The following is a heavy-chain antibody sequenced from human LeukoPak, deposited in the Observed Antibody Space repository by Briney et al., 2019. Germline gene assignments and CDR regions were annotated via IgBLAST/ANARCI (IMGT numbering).Heavy chain of an antibody. D-gene: IGHD2-2*01. J-gene: IGHJ5*02. CDR1: GFSISSYY. CDR2: MYYSGGT. Sequence: PSETLSLTCTVSGFSISSYYWSWIRQPPGKGLEWIGYMYYSGGTNYNPSPKRRVTISVDTSKNQFSLKLSSVTAADTAVYYCSSGGYYSTNRCYPNWFDPWGKGTMVTVSS. CDR3: SSGGYYSTNRCYPNWFDP. V-gene: IGHV4-59*01.